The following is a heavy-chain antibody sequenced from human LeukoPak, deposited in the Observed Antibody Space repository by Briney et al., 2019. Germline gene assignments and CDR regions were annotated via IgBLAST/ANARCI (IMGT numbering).Heavy chain of an antibody. CDR2: IYPGDSDT. V-gene: IGHV5-51*01. CDR3: ARRSIMTTVTSCAFDI. J-gene: IGHJ3*02. CDR1: GYSFTSYW. Sequence: GESLKISCKGSGYSFTSYWIGWVRQMPGKGLEWMGIIYPGDSDTRYSPSFQGQVTTSADKSISTAYLQWSSLKASDTAMYYCARRSIMTTVTSCAFDIWGQGTMVTVSS. D-gene: IGHD4-17*01.